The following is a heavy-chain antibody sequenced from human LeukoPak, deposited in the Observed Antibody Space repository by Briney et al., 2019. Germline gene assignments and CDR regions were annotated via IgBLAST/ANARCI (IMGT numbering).Heavy chain of an antibody. D-gene: IGHD5-24*01. V-gene: IGHV1-69*06. CDR3: ARERDGFNNLDSY. Sequence: GASVKVSCKASGGTFNGYSINWVRQAPGQGLEWMGGIIPMFGTPSYAQRFQGRVTITADKSTKTAYMELSSLRSEDTAVYYCARERDGFNNLDSYWGQGTLITVSS. CDR1: GGTFNGYS. CDR2: IIPMFGTP. J-gene: IGHJ4*02.